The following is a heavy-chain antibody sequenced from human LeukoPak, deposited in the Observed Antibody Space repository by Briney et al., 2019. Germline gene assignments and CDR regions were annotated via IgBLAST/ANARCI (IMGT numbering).Heavy chain of an antibody. CDR1: GGTFSSYA. Sequence: GSSVKVSCKASGGTFSSYAISWVRQAPGQGLEWMRRIIPIFGTANYAQKFQGRVTITTDESTSTAYMELSSLRSEDTAVYYCAKTPNNGWYEGDFDYWGQGSLVTVSS. CDR2: IIPIFGTA. D-gene: IGHD6-19*01. J-gene: IGHJ4*02. V-gene: IGHV1-69*05. CDR3: AKTPNNGWYEGDFDY.